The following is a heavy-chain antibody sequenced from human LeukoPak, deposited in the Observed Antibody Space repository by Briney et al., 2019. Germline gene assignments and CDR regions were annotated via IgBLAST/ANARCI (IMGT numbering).Heavy chain of an antibody. Sequence: ASVKVSCKASGYTFTGYYMHWVRQAPGQGLEWMGWINPNSGGTNYAQKFQGRVTMTGDTSISTAYMELSRLRSDDTAVYYCARDYTVVVPAAIPLYYFDYWGQGTLVTVSS. CDR3: ARDYTVVVPAAIPLYYFDY. D-gene: IGHD2-2*01. J-gene: IGHJ4*02. CDR2: INPNSGGT. V-gene: IGHV1-2*02. CDR1: GYTFTGYY.